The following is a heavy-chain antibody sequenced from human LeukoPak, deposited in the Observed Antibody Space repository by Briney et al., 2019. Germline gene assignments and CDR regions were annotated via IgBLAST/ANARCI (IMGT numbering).Heavy chain of an antibody. Sequence: SETLSLTCAVYGGSFSGYYWSWIRQPPGKGLEWIGEINHSGSTNYNPSLKSRVTISVDTSKNQFSLKLSSVTAADTAVYYCARGQWLVHGYFDLWGRGTLVTVSS. CDR1: GGSFSGYY. CDR3: ARGQWLVHGYFDL. D-gene: IGHD6-19*01. CDR2: INHSGST. V-gene: IGHV4-34*01. J-gene: IGHJ2*01.